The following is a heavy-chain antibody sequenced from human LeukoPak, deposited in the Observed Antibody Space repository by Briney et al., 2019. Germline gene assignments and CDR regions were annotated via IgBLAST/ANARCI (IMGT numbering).Heavy chain of an antibody. CDR3: ARDGPISSGWYLRVSWFDP. V-gene: IGHV4-34*01. CDR1: GGSFSGYY. CDR2: INHSGST. J-gene: IGHJ5*02. D-gene: IGHD6-19*01. Sequence: SETLSLTCAVYGGSFSGYYWSWIRQPPWKGLEWIGEINHSGSTNYNPSLKSRFTISVDTSKNQFSLKLSSVTAADTAVYYCARDGPISSGWYLRVSWFDPWGQGTLVTVSS.